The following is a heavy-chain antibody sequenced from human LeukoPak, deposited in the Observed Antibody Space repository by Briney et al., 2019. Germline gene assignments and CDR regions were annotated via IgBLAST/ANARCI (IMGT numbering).Heavy chain of an antibody. V-gene: IGHV4-59*01. J-gene: IGHJ2*01. CDR3: ARDRGYSYGPYWYFDL. D-gene: IGHD5-18*01. Sequence: TSETLSLTCTVSGGSISSYYWSWIRQPPGKGLEWIGYIYYSGSTNYNPSLKSRVTISVDTSKNQFSLKLSSVTAADTAVYYCARDRGYSYGPYWYFDLWGRGTLVTVSS. CDR2: IYYSGST. CDR1: GGSISSYY.